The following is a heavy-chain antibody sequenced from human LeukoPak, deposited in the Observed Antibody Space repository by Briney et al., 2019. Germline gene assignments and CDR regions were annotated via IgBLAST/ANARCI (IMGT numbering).Heavy chain of an antibody. J-gene: IGHJ4*02. Sequence: SETLSLTCTVSGYSISSSNSYWGWIRQPPGKGLEWIGSIYYSGNTYYNASLKSQVSISIDTSKNQFSLRLTSVTAADTAVYYCARQTGSGLFILPGGQGTLVTVSS. D-gene: IGHD3/OR15-3a*01. CDR1: GYSISSSNSY. CDR3: ARQTGSGLFILP. CDR2: IYYSGNT. V-gene: IGHV4-39*01.